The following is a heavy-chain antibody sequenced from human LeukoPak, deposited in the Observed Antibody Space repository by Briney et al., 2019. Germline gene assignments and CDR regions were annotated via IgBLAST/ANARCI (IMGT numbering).Heavy chain of an antibody. CDR2: ISGSGGST. D-gene: IGHD2-21*02. J-gene: IGHJ5*02. Sequence: GGSLRLSCAASGFTFSSYAMSWVRQAPGKGLEWVSAISGSGGSTYYADSVKGRFTISRDNSKNTLYLQMNSLRAEDTAVYYCAKGYCGGDCYHWFDPWGQGTLVTVSS. CDR3: AKGYCGGDCYHWFDP. CDR1: GFTFSSYA. V-gene: IGHV3-23*01.